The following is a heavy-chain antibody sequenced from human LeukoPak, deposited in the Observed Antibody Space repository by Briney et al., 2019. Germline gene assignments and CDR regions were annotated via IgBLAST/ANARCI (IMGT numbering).Heavy chain of an antibody. V-gene: IGHV3-23*01. Sequence: GGSLRLSCAASGFTFSSYAMSWVRQAPGQGLEWVSAISGSGGSTYYADSVKGRFTISRDNSKNTLYLQMNSLRAEDTAVYYCARDVTVGYCSGGSCYSGFDYWGQGTLVTVSS. CDR1: GFTFSSYA. D-gene: IGHD2-15*01. CDR2: ISGSGGST. CDR3: ARDVTVGYCSGGSCYSGFDY. J-gene: IGHJ4*02.